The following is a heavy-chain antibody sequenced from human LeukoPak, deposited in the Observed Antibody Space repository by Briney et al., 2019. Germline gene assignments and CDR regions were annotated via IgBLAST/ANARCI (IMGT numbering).Heavy chain of an antibody. J-gene: IGHJ4*02. CDR2: ISKDGAEK. CDR1: GFYFNIYG. V-gene: IGHV3-30*18. D-gene: IGHD3-22*01. CDR3: AKNDISGYFADF. Sequence: GRAPRLSCAASGFYFNIYGMHWVRQAPGKGPEWVTYISKDGAEKYYADSVKGRFTISRDNPMNTVYLQMNSLRPEDTAVYYCAKNDISGYFADFWGQGTLVTVSS.